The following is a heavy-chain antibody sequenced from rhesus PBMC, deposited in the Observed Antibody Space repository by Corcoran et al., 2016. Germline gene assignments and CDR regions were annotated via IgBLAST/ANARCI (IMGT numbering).Heavy chain of an antibody. V-gene: IGHV4S9*01. J-gene: IGHJ6*01. CDR1: GGAISDSYY. CDR2: LYVNSAST. D-gene: IGHD3-28*01. CDR3: ANQGGGYAYGLDS. Sequence: QVQLQESGPGLVKPSETLSLTCAVSGGAISDSYYWNWIRHPPGKGLEWIGNLYVNSASTYSNPSLKSRVTISKDTSTNQFFLKLSSVTAADTAVYYCANQGGGYAYGLDSWGQGVVVTVSS.